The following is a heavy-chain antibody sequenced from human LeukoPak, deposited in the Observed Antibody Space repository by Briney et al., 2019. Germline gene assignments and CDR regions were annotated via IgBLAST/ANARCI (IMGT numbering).Heavy chain of an antibody. CDR1: GFTFSSYA. D-gene: IGHD5-12*01. V-gene: IGHV3-23*01. Sequence: GGSLRLSCAASGFTFSSYAMSWVRQAPGKGLERVSAISGSGGSTYYADSVKGRFTISRDNSKNTLYLQMNSLRAEDTAVYYCAKDRARGATAYYFDYWGQGTLVTVSS. J-gene: IGHJ4*02. CDR3: AKDRARGATAYYFDY. CDR2: ISGSGGST.